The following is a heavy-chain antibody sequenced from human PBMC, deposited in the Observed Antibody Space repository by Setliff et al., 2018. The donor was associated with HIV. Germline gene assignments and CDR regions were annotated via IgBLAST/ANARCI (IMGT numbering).Heavy chain of an antibody. J-gene: IGHJ1*01. CDR2: FNREYGGT. V-gene: IGHV1-24*01. Sequence: ASVKVSCKISGYSLIALSMHWVRQTPGKGLEWMGRFNREYGGTIYSPNFQDRVTMTEDASTDTAYMELSSLTSEDTAMYYCATDPGYSSTWYSESFQHWGQGTVVTVSS. CDR3: ATDPGYSSTWYSESFQH. D-gene: IGHD6-13*01. CDR1: GYSLIALS.